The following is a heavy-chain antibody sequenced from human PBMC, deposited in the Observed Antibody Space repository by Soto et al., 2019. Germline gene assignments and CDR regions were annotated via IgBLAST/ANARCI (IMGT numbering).Heavy chain of an antibody. D-gene: IGHD1-7*01. CDR2: IYPGDSDT. CDR3: ARLRTNYEGYYYYYYMDV. CDR1: GYSFTSYW. J-gene: IGHJ6*03. V-gene: IGHV5-51*01. Sequence: PGESLKISCKGSGYSFTSYWIGWVRQMPGKGLEWMGIIYPGDSDTRYSPSFQGQVTISADKSISTAYLQWSSLKASDTAMYYCARLRTNYEGYYYYYYMDVWGKGTTVTVSS.